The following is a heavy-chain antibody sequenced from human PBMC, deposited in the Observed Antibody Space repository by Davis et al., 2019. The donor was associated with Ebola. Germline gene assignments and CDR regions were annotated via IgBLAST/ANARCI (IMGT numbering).Heavy chain of an antibody. CDR1: GYTFTSYG. D-gene: IGHD6-13*01. CDR2: ISAYNGNT. V-gene: IGHV1-18*01. CDR3: AREPSSSSWFPFDY. J-gene: IGHJ4*02. Sequence: AASVKVSCKASGYTFTSYGISWVRQAPGQGLEWMGWISAYNGNTNYAQKFQGRVTITRDTSASTAYMELSSLRSEDTAVYYCAREPSSSSWFPFDYWGQGTLVTVSS.